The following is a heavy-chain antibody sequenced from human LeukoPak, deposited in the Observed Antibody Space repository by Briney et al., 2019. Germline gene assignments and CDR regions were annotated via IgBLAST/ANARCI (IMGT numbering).Heavy chain of an antibody. CDR2: IKQDGSEK. Sequence: GGSLRLSCAASGFTFSSYRMSWVRQAPGKGLEWVANIKQDGSEKYYVDSVKGRFTISRDNAKNSLYLQMNSLRAEDTAVYYCARPLELATKDDAFDIWGQGTMVTVSS. J-gene: IGHJ3*02. V-gene: IGHV3-7*01. CDR1: GFTFSSYR. D-gene: IGHD5-24*01. CDR3: ARPLELATKDDAFDI.